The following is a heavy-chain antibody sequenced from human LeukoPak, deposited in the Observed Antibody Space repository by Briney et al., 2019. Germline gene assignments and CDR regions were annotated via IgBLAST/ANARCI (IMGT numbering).Heavy chain of an antibody. Sequence: SETLSLTCTVSGYSIRSGYYWGWIRQPPGKGLEWIGSIYHSGSTYYNPSLRSRVTMSVDTSKNQFSLKLRSVTAADTAVYYCARVTGIAAAGIEDYYYYYMDVWGKGTTVTVSS. CDR2: IYHSGST. J-gene: IGHJ6*03. V-gene: IGHV4-38-2*02. CDR3: ARVTGIAAAGIEDYYYYYMDV. D-gene: IGHD6-13*01. CDR1: GYSIRSGYY.